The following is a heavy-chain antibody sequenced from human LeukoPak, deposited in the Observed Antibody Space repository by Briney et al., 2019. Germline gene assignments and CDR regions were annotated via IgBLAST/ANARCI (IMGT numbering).Heavy chain of an antibody. CDR2: ISSSSSYI. V-gene: IGHV3-21*01. CDR3: AKGYCSSTSCPSDC. D-gene: IGHD2-2*01. Sequence: GGSLRLSCAASGFTFSSYSMNWVRQAPGKGLEWVSSISSSSSYIYYADSVKGRFTISRDNAKNSLYLQMNSLRAEDTAVYYCAKGYCSSTSCPSDCWGQGTLVTVSS. J-gene: IGHJ4*02. CDR1: GFTFSSYS.